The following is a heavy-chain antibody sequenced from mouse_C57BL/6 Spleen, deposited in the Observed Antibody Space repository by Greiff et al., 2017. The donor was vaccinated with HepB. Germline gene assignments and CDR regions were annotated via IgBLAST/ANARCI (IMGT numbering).Heavy chain of an antibody. J-gene: IGHJ2*01. CDR2: INYDGSST. Sequence: EVQLVESEGGLVQPGSSMKLSCTASGFTFSDYYMAWVRQVPEKGLEWVANINYDGSSTYYLDSLKSRFIISIDNAKNILYLQMSSLKSEDTATYYCARDGGNLFDYWGQGTTLTVSS. V-gene: IGHV5-16*01. CDR3: ARDGGNLFDY. CDR1: GFTFSDYY.